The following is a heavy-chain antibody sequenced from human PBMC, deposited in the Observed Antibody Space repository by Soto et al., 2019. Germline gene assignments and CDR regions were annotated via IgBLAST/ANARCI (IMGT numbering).Heavy chain of an antibody. J-gene: IGHJ5*02. D-gene: IGHD6-19*01. CDR2: IYPGDSGT. CDR1: GYSFTSYW. V-gene: IGHV5-51*01. CDR3: AKDGPAQWLVYGS. Sequence: GESLKISCKGSGYSFTSYWIGWVRQMPGKGLEWMGIIYPGDSGTRYSPSFQGQVTISADKSISTAYLQWSSLKASDTAVYYCAKDGPAQWLVYGSWGQGTLVTVSS.